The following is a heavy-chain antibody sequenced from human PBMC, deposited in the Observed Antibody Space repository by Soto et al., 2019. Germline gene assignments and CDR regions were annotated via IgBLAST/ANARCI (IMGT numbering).Heavy chain of an antibody. CDR1: GYTFTSCY. D-gene: IGHD4-17*01. CDR3: ARSTTVVTYSYYYYGMDV. CDR2: INPSGGST. V-gene: IGHV1-46*01. J-gene: IGHJ6*02. Sequence: ASVKVSCKASGYTFTSCYMHWVRQAPGQGLEWMGIINPSGGSTSYAQKFQGRVTMTRDTSTSTVYMELSSLRSEDTAVYYCARSTTVVTYSYYYYGMDVWGQGTTVTVSS.